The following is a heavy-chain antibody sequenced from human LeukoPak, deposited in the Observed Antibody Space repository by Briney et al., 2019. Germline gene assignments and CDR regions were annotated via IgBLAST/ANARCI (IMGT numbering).Heavy chain of an antibody. CDR3: ARTLSEFSYDSSGYSFDY. D-gene: IGHD3-22*01. CDR2: IYYSGST. J-gene: IGHJ4*02. CDR1: GFTFSSYA. V-gene: IGHV4-59*01. Sequence: GSLRLSCAASGFTFSSYAMSWIRQPPGKGLEWIGYIYYSGSTNYNPSLKSRVTISVDTSKNQFSLKLSSVTAADTAVYYCARTLSEFSYDSSGYSFDYWGQGTLVTVSS.